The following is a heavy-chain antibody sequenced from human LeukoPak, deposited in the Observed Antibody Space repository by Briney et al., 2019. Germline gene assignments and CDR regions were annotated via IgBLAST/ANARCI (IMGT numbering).Heavy chain of an antibody. V-gene: IGHV3-66*01. J-gene: IGHJ4*02. D-gene: IGHD3-22*01. CDR1: GFTFSGYW. CDR3: ARETYYDSSGYDY. CDR2: IYSGGST. Sequence: GGSLRLSCAASGFTFSGYWMHWVRQAPGKGLEWVSVIYSGGSTYYADSVKGRFTISRDNSKNTLYLQMNSLRAEDTAVYYCARETYYDSSGYDYWGQGTLVTVSS.